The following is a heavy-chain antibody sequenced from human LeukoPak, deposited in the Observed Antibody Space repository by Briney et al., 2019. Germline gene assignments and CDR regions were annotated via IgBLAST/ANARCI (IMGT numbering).Heavy chain of an antibody. J-gene: IGHJ6*03. CDR2: ISSSGSTI. CDR3: ARGGYDSAGYYYYYMDV. CDR1: GFTFSSYE. V-gene: IGHV3-48*03. D-gene: IGHD5-12*01. Sequence: GGSLRLSCAASGFTFSSYEMSWVRQAPGKGLEWVSYISSSGSTIYYADSMKGRFTISRDNAKNSLYLQVNSLRAEDTAVYYCARGGYDSAGYYYYYMDVWGKGTTVTISS.